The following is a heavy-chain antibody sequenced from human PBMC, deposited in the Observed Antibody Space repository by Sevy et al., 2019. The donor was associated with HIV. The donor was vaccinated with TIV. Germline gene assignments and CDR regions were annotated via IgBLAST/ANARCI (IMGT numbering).Heavy chain of an antibody. V-gene: IGHV4-59*01. Sequence: SETLSLTCTVSGGSISSYYWSWIRQPPGKGLEWIGYIYYSGSTNYNPSLKSRVSISVDTSKNQFSLKLSSVTAADTAVYYCARSPWWGSYYYYHGMDVWGQGTTVTVSS. J-gene: IGHJ6*02. CDR3: ARSPWWGSYYYYHGMDV. CDR2: IYYSGST. CDR1: GGSISSYY. D-gene: IGHD2-8*02.